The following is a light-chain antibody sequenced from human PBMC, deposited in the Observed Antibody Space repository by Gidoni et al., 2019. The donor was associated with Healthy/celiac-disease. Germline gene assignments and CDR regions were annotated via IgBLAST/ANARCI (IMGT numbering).Light chain of an antibody. V-gene: IGKV3-20*01. CDR2: GAS. Sequence: EIVLTQSPGTLSLSPGERATLSCRASQSVSSSYLAGDQQKPGQAPMLLIYGASSRATGIPDRFRCSGSGTDFTLTISRLEPEDFAVYYCQQYGSSPLTFGQGTKVEIK. CDR3: QQYGSSPLT. J-gene: IGKJ1*01. CDR1: QSVSSSY.